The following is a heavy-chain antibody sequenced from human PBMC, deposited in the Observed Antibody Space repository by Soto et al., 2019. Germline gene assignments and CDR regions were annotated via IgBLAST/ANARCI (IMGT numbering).Heavy chain of an antibody. J-gene: IGHJ4*02. D-gene: IGHD6-13*01. V-gene: IGHV1-18*01. CDR2: ISAYNGNT. Sequence: QVQLVQSGAEVKKPGASVKVSCKASGYTFTSYGISWVRQAPGQGLEWMGWISAYNGNTNYAQKLQGRVTMTTDTSTSTAYIELRSLRSDDTAVYYCAGDSRAIAAAGRHYFDYWGQGTLVTVSS. CDR3: AGDSRAIAAAGRHYFDY. CDR1: GYTFTSYG.